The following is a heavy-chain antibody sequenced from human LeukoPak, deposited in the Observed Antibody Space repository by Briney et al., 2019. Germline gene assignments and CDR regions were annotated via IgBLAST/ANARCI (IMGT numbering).Heavy chain of an antibody. D-gene: IGHD6-19*01. CDR3: AKDLLSAVAGIFDY. CDR2: IGFSGAKT. CDR1: GFTFSDSA. V-gene: IGHV3-23*01. J-gene: IGHJ4*02. Sequence: PGGSLRLSCAASGFTFSDSAMSWVRQAPGKGLEWVSAIGFSGAKTYYADSVKGRFTISRDNSKNTLYLQMNSLRAEDTAVYYCAKDLLSAVAGIFDYWGQGTLVAVSS.